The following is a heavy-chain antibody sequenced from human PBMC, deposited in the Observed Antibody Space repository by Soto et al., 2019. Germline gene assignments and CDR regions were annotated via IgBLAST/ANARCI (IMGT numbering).Heavy chain of an antibody. CDR1: GFTFSSCT. Sequence: EVHLVESGGGLVKPGGSLRLSCAVSGFTFSSCTMNWVRQAPGKGLEWVSSISPSSGHIYYADSVKGRFTISRDNAKNSLFLQMNSLRGEDKAVFYCLGCSGGACHKNYGMDVWGQGTTVTVSS. D-gene: IGHD2-15*01. CDR2: ISPSSGHI. CDR3: LGCSGGACHKNYGMDV. V-gene: IGHV3-21*06. J-gene: IGHJ6*02.